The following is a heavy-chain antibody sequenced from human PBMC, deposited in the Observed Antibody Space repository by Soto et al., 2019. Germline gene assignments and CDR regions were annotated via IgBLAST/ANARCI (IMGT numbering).Heavy chain of an antibody. Sequence: PGGSLTRSCVASGFHFSSYWMQWVHSAQGKGLVWVSRIDSDGSSTNYADFVKGRFIISRDNARNTLYLQMNSLRAEDTAVYYCAKGLVWELLSNRLGPIDYWGQGTLVTVSS. CDR2: IDSDGSST. D-gene: IGHD1-26*01. CDR3: AKGLVWELLSNRLGPIDY. J-gene: IGHJ4*02. CDR1: GFHFSSYW. V-gene: IGHV3-74*01.